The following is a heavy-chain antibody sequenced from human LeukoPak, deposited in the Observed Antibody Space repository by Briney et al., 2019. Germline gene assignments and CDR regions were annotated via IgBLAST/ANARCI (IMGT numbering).Heavy chain of an antibody. CDR2: VNPNSGDT. J-gene: IGHJ4*02. V-gene: IGHV1-2*02. CDR3: ARVYCGTTSCYEPFDY. D-gene: IGHD2-2*01. Sequence: GASVKVSCKASGYTFTGYYMHWVRQAPGQGLEWMGWVNPNSGDTKYTQKFQGRVTMTRDTSISTAYMELSGLRSDDTAVYYCARVYCGTTSCYEPFDYWGQGTLVTVSS. CDR1: GYTFTGYY.